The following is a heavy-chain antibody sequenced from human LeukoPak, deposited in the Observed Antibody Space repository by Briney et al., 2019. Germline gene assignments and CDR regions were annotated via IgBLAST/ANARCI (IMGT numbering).Heavy chain of an antibody. CDR1: GFTFSSYA. D-gene: IGHD1-26*01. J-gene: IGHJ4*02. V-gene: IGHV3-23*01. CDR2: ISGSGGST. Sequence: PGGSLRLSCAASGFTFSSYAMSWVRQAPGKGLEWVSAISGSGGSTYYADSVKGRFTISRDNSKNTLYLQMNGLRAEDTAVYYCAKSRGQWELLPMRPLGYWGQGTLVTVSS. CDR3: AKSRGQWELLPMRPLGY.